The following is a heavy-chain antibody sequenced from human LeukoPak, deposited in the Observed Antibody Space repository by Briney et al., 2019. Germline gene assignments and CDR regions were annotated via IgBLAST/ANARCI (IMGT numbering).Heavy chain of an antibody. Sequence: GGSLRLSCAASGFTFIRHWMSWVRQALGKGLEWVANIKQDGSEKFYVDSVKGRFTISRDNAKNSLSLQMNSLRAEDTAVYYCARERGYGGYDWACAFDIWGQGTMVTVSS. CDR2: IKQDGSEK. V-gene: IGHV3-7*01. CDR1: GFTFIRHW. CDR3: ARERGYGGYDWACAFDI. J-gene: IGHJ3*02. D-gene: IGHD5-12*01.